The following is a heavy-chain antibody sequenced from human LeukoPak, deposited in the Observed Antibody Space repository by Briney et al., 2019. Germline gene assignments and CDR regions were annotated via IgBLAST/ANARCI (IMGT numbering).Heavy chain of an antibody. CDR3: ARGNGNAKN. Sequence: ASVKVSCKASGYTFTTYDINWVRQATGQGLEWMGWMNPYSGNTGYAQKFQGRVTMTRNTSISTAYMELSSLRSEDTAMYYRARGNGNAKNWGQGTLVTVSS. CDR1: GYTFTTYD. J-gene: IGHJ4*02. V-gene: IGHV1-8*01. CDR2: MNPYSGNT. D-gene: IGHD2-8*01.